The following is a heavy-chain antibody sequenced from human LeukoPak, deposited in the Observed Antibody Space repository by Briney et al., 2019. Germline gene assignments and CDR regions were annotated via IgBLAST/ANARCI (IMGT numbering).Heavy chain of an antibody. CDR2: IYYSGST. CDR1: GGSISSYY. V-gene: IGHV4-59*01. D-gene: IGHD4-23*01. J-gene: IGHJ4*02. CDR3: ARVGDYGGNSAILDY. Sequence: PSETLSLTRTVSGGSISSYYWSWIRQPPGKGLEWIGYIYYSGSTNYNPSLKSRVIISVDTSKNQFSLKLSSVTAADTAVYYCARVGDYGGNSAILDYWGQGTLVTVSS.